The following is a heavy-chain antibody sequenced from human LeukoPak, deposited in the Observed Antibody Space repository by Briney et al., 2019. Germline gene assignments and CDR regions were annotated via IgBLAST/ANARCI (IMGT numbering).Heavy chain of an antibody. D-gene: IGHD3-3*01. CDR1: GASISSGSYY. CDR2: IYTTGST. Sequence: SETLSLTCTLSGASISSGSYYWPWIRQPARKGLEWIGRIYTTGSTNYNPSPKSRVTISADTSKNQFSLKLSSVTAADTAVYYCARDRLEWLLGLDPWGQGTLVTVSS. J-gene: IGHJ5*02. V-gene: IGHV4-61*02. CDR3: ARDRLEWLLGLDP.